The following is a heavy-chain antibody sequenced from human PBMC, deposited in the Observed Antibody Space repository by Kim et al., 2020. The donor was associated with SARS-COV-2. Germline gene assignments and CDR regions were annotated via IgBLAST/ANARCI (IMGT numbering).Heavy chain of an antibody. CDR1: GFTFSNYV. CDR2: ISSSGSGT. V-gene: IGHV3-23*01. CDR3: AKLWATYQVFDI. D-gene: IGHD2-21*01. Sequence: GGSLRLSCAASGFTFSNYVMSWVRQAPEQGLQWVSTISSSGSGTYFRDSVKGRFTISRDNSKNTLYLQMNSLRAEDTAVYYCAKLWATYQVFDIWGQGTVVTVSS. J-gene: IGHJ3*02.